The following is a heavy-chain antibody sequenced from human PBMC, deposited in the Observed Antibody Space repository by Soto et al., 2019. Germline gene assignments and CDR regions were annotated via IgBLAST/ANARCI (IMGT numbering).Heavy chain of an antibody. D-gene: IGHD4-17*01. CDR1: GGTFSSYA. J-gene: IGHJ4*02. CDR2: INPSGGSA. Sequence: ASVKVSCKASGGTFSSYAISWVRQAPGQGLEWMGIINPSGGSARYAQKFQGRVTMTRDTSTSTVYMELRSLRSEDTAVYYCTRGADYGDYNFDYWGQGTLVTVSS. CDR3: TRGADYGDYNFDY. V-gene: IGHV1-46*03.